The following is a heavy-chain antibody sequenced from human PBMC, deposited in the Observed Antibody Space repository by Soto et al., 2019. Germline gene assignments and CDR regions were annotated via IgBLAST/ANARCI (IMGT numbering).Heavy chain of an antibody. J-gene: IGHJ4*02. Sequence: SETLSLTCTVSDDSITSGAYYWGLIRQPPGKGLEWIGTIQYRGSTYYNPSLKSRVTMSLDTSKNRYSLKLTSVTAADTAVYYCARHRVPSVYDPIPGCFDSWGQGILVTVSS. CDR3: ARHRVPSVYDPIPGCFDS. CDR2: IQYRGST. CDR1: DDSITSGAYY. D-gene: IGHD5-12*01. V-gene: IGHV4-39*01.